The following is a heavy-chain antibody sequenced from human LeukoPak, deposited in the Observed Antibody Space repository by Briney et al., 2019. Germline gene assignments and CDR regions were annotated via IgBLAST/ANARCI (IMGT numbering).Heavy chain of an antibody. CDR1: GGSVSSSSYY. V-gene: IGHV4-39*07. CDR2: IYHSGDT. D-gene: IGHD3-22*01. CDR3: AKGSYYYDSSGYYPVPFDY. Sequence: SETLSLTCTVSGGSVSSSSYYWGWIRQPPGKGLEWIGSIYHSGDTYYKPSPKSRVTISVDKSKNQFSMKLNSVTAADTAVYYCAKGSYYYDSSGYYPVPFDYWGQGILVTVSS. J-gene: IGHJ4*02.